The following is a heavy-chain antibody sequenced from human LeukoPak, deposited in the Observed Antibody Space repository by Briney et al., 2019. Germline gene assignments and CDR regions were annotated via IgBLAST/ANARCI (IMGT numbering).Heavy chain of an antibody. J-gene: IGHJ4*02. V-gene: IGHV3-30-3*01. Sequence: GGSLRLSCAASGFTFSSYSLHWVRQAPGKGLEWVAVTSSDGSNEEYADSVKGRFTISRDNSKNTLYLQMNSLRAEDTALYYCVKEMYSSGWSFDYWGQGTLVTVTS. D-gene: IGHD6-19*01. CDR3: VKEMYSSGWSFDY. CDR2: TSSDGSNE. CDR1: GFTFSSYS.